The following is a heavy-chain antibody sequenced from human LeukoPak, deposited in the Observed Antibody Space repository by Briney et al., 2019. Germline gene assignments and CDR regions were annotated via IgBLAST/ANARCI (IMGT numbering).Heavy chain of an antibody. CDR2: IYHSGKT. V-gene: IGHV4-38-2*02. CDR3: AREGEYFDY. CDR1: GYSISSGYY. J-gene: IGHJ4*02. Sequence: PSETLSLTCTVSGYSISSGYYWGWIRQPPGKGLEWIGSIYHSGKTYYNPSLKSRVTISVETSKNQFSLKLSSVTAADTAVYYCAREGEYFDYWGQGTLVTVSS.